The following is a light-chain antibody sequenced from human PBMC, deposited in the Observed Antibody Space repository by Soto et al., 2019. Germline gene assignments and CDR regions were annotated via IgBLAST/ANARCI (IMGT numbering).Light chain of an antibody. Sequence: VLTQSPGTLSLSPGERATLSCSTSQSVSSSYLAWYQQKPGQAPRLLIYGASSRATGIPDRFSGSGSGTDFTLTISRLEPEDFAVYYCQQYGSSPRTFGQGTKVDIK. J-gene: IGKJ1*01. CDR3: QQYGSSPRT. CDR2: GAS. V-gene: IGKV3-20*01. CDR1: QSVSSSY.